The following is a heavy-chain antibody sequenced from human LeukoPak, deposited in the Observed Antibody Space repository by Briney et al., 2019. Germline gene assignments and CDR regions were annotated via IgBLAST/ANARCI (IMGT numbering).Heavy chain of an antibody. CDR1: GFSLSTSGMC. V-gene: IGHV2-70*11. Sequence: SGPALVKPTQTLTLTCTFSGFSLSTSGMCVRWIRQPPGKALEWLARIDWDDDKYYSTSLKTRLTISKDTSKNQVVLTVTNMDPVDTATYYCARFIAVAGDYYYYGMDVWGQGTTVTVSS. CDR2: IDWDDDK. J-gene: IGHJ6*02. D-gene: IGHD6-19*01. CDR3: ARFIAVAGDYYYYGMDV.